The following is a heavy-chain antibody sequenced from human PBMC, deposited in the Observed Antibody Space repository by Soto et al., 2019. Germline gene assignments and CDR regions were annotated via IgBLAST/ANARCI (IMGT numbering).Heavy chain of an antibody. CDR3: ARHLRVPAAMVDY. D-gene: IGHD2-2*01. J-gene: IGHJ4*02. CDR1: GGSISSSSYY. CDR2: IYYSGST. V-gene: IGHV4-39*01. Sequence: SETLSLTCTVSGGSISSSSYYWGWIRQPPGKGLEWIGSIYYSGSTYYNPSLKSRVTISVDTSKNQFSLKLSSVTAADTAVYYCARHLRVPAAMVDYWGQGTLVTVSS.